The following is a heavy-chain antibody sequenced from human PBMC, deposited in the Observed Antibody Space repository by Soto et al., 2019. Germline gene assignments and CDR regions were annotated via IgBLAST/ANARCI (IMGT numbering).Heavy chain of an antibody. J-gene: IGHJ6*03. CDR1: GGSFSGYY. Sequence: SETLSLTCAVYGGSFSGYYWSWIRQPPGKGLEWIGEINHSGSTNYNPSLKSRVTISVDTSKNQFSLKLSSVTAADTAVYYCARGGSERFGEISSPIHYYYYYMDVWGKGTTVTVSS. CDR2: INHSGST. D-gene: IGHD3-10*01. CDR3: ARGGSERFGEISSPIHYYYYYMDV. V-gene: IGHV4-34*01.